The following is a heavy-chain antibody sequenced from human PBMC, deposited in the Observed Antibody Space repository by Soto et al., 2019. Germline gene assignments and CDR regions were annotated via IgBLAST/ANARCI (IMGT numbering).Heavy chain of an antibody. CDR3: ARVPSGYDFVD. CDR1: GYTFTSYG. J-gene: IGHJ4*02. Sequence: ASVKVSCKASGYTFTSYGINWVRQAPGQGLEWMGWISAYNGNTHYAQKLQGRVTMTTDTSTSTAYMELRSLRSDDTAVYDCARVPSGYDFVDWGQGTLVTSPQ. D-gene: IGHD5-12*01. CDR2: ISAYNGNT. V-gene: IGHV1-18*01.